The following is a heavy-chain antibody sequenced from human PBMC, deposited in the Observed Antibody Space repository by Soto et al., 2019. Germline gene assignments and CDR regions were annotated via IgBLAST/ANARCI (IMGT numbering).Heavy chain of an antibody. Sequence: SETLSLTCTVSGGSISSYYWSWIRQPPGKGLEWIGYLYYSGSANYNPSLKSRVTISVDTSKNQFSLKLSSVTAADTAVYYCARRYGYSFDYWGQGTLVTVSS. CDR3: ARRYGYSFDY. CDR2: LYYSGSA. V-gene: IGHV4-59*08. D-gene: IGHD1-1*01. J-gene: IGHJ4*02. CDR1: GGSISSYY.